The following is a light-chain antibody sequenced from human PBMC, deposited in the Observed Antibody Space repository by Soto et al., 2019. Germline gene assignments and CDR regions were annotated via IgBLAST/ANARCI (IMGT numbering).Light chain of an antibody. J-gene: IGKJ1*01. CDR1: QSVSSSY. CDR3: QHYGSSPWT. CDR2: GAS. Sequence: EIVLTQSPGTLSLSPGERATLSCRASQSVSSSYLAWYQQKPGQAPRLLIYGASSRATGIPDRFSGSGSGTDFTLTISRLEPEDFAVYYCQHYGSSPWTLGQGTK. V-gene: IGKV3-20*01.